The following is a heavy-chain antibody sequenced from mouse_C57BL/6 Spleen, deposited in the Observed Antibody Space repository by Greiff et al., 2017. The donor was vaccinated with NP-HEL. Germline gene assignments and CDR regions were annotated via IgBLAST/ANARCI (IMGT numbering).Heavy chain of an antibody. D-gene: IGHD1-1*01. CDR2: ISSGGSYT. Sequence: DVKLVESGGDLVKPGGSLKLSCAASGFTFSSYGMSWVRQTPDKRLEWVATISSGGSYTYYPDSVKGRFTISRDNAKNTLYLQMSSLKSEDTAMYYCARNYGSRYYFDYWGQGTTLTVSS. CDR1: GFTFSSYG. CDR3: ARNYGSRYYFDY. J-gene: IGHJ2*01. V-gene: IGHV5-6*02.